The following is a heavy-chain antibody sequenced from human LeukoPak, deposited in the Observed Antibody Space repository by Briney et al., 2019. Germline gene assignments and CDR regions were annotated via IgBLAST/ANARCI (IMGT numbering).Heavy chain of an antibody. V-gene: IGHV3-30-3*01. CDR1: GFTFSSYA. J-gene: IGHJ6*02. CDR3: ARAGDKFYYYGMDV. Sequence: GRSLRLSCAASGFTFSSYAMHWVRQAPGKGLEWVAVISYDGSNKYYADSVKGRFTISRDNSKNTLYLQMNSLRTEDTAVYYCARAGDKFYYYGMDVWGQGTTVTVSS. D-gene: IGHD7-27*01. CDR2: ISYDGSNK.